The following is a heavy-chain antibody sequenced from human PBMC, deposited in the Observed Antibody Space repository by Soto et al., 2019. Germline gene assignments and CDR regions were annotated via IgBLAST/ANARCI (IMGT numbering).Heavy chain of an antibody. CDR3: ARFLTADAFDI. V-gene: IGHV4-34*01. Sequence: SETLSLTCAVHGGSFSGYYWSWIRQPPGKGLEWIGEINHSGSTNYNPSLKSRVTISVDTSKNQFSLKLSSVTAADTAVYYCARFLTADAFDIWGQGTMVTVSS. CDR1: GGSFSGYY. CDR2: INHSGST. J-gene: IGHJ3*02. D-gene: IGHD5-18*01.